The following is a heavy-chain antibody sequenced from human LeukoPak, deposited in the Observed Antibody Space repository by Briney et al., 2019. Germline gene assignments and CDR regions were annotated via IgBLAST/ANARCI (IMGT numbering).Heavy chain of an antibody. CDR2: IYDSGNT. J-gene: IGHJ6*03. CDR1: GGSISSFDHY. D-gene: IGHD3-22*01. CDR3: ARGGRKYYYDNNGYPPRNEYYYYMDV. V-gene: IGHV4-39*07. Sequence: SETLSLTCTVSGGSISSFDHYWGWIRQAPGKGLEWIGSIYDSGNTYYNPSLKRRVTISIDTSKKEFSLKLSSVTAADTAVYYCARGGRKYYYDNNGYPPRNEYYYYMDVWGKGTTVTVSS.